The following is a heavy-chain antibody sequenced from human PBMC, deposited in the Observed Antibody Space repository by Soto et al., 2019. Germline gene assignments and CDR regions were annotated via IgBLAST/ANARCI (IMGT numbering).Heavy chain of an antibody. CDR2: IYYSGST. CDR1: GGSISSYY. D-gene: IGHD5-18*01. Sequence: QVQLQESGPGLVKPSETLSLTCTVPGGSISSYYWSWIRQPPGKGLQWIGYIYYSGSTNYNPSLXSXAXIXIDTSKNQFSLKLSSVTAADTAVYYCASRYGTSMDVWGQGTTVTVSS. V-gene: IGHV4-59*01. J-gene: IGHJ6*02. CDR3: ASRYGTSMDV.